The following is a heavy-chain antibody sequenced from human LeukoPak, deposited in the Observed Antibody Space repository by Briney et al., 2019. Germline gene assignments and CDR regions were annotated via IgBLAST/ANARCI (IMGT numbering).Heavy chain of an antibody. D-gene: IGHD1-26*01. CDR2: IKEDGSEI. Sequence: GGSLRLSRAASGFTFSSYWMAWVRQPPGKGLERVAIIKEDGSEIYYVDSVKGRFTISRDNAKNSLYLQMNSLRAEDTAVYYCARDRSVGATPLDYWGQGTLVTVSS. V-gene: IGHV3-7*05. J-gene: IGHJ4*02. CDR1: GFTFSSYW. CDR3: ARDRSVGATPLDY.